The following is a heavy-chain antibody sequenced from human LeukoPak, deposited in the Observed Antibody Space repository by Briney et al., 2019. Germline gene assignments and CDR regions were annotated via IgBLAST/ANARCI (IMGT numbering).Heavy chain of an antibody. CDR1: GFTFSSYE. Sequence: GGSLRLSCAASGFTFSSYEMSWVRQAPGKGLEWVSYISSSGSTIYYADSVKGRFTISRDNAKNSLYLQMNSLRAEDTALYYCSAENYYVFKYWGQGTLVTVSS. D-gene: IGHD3-16*01. J-gene: IGHJ4*02. CDR2: ISSSGSTI. V-gene: IGHV3-48*03. CDR3: SAENYYVFKY.